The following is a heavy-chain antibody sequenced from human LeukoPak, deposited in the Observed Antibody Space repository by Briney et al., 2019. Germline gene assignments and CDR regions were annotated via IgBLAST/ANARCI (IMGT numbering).Heavy chain of an antibody. V-gene: IGHV3-23*01. CDR1: GFTFSSYA. CDR2: ISGSGGST. D-gene: IGHD1-26*01. CDR3: ARSSGIYLLFDY. Sequence: PGGSLRLSCAASGFTFSSYAMSWVRQAPGKGLEWVSAISGSGGSTYYADSVKGRFTISRDNSKNTLYLQMNSLRAEDTAVYYCARSSGIYLLFDYWGQGTLVTVSS. J-gene: IGHJ4*02.